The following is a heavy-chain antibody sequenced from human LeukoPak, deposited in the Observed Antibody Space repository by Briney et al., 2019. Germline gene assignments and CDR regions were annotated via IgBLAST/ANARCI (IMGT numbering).Heavy chain of an antibody. J-gene: IGHJ6*02. CDR3: ARDRAQYYYGSGSYRPYYYYGMDV. V-gene: IGHV3-11*05. CDR2: ISSSSSYT. Sequence: PGGSLRLSCAASGFTFSDYYMSWIRQAPGKGLEWVSYISSSSSYTNYADSVKGRFTISRDNAKNSLYLQMNSLRAEDTAVYYCARDRAQYYYGSGSYRPYYYYGMDVWGQGTTVTVSS. CDR1: GFTFSDYY. D-gene: IGHD3-10*01.